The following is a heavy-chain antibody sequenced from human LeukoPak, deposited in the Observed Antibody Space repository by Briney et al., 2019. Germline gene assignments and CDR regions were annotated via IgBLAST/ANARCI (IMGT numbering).Heavy chain of an antibody. CDR1: GFTFSSYA. V-gene: IGHV3-21*01. Sequence: GGSLRLSCAASGFTFSSYAMSWVRQAPGKGLEWVSSISSSSSYIYYADSVKGRFTISRDNAKNSLYLQMNSLRAEDTAVYYCARESDIGDMDVWGQGTTVTVSS. D-gene: IGHD5-12*01. J-gene: IGHJ6*02. CDR3: ARESDIGDMDV. CDR2: ISSSSSYI.